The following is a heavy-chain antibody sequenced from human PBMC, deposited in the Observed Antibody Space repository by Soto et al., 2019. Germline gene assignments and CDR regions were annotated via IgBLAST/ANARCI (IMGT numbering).Heavy chain of an antibody. D-gene: IGHD3-16*01. Sequence: SETLSLTCAVYGGSFSGYYWSWIRQPPGKGLEWIGEINHSGSTNYNPSLKSRVTISVDTSKNQFSLKLSSVTAADTAVYYCARGRFFLPVYYSSYSTDFWCKGPTVTVSS. V-gene: IGHV4-34*01. J-gene: IGHJ6*03. CDR3: ARGRFFLPVYYSSYSTDF. CDR1: GGSFSGYY. CDR2: INHSGST.